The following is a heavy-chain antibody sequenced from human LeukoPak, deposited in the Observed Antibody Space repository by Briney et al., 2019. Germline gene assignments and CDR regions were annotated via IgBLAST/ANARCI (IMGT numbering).Heavy chain of an antibody. CDR1: GFTFSSYG. V-gene: IGHV3-33*01. D-gene: IGHD3-9*01. J-gene: IGHJ4*02. Sequence: PGGSLRLSCAASGFTFSSYGMHWVRQAPGKGLEWVAVIWYDGSNKYYADSVKGRFTISRDNSKNTLYLQMNSLRAEDTAVYYCARDGDILTGYYFDYWGQGTLVTVSS. CDR2: IWYDGSNK. CDR3: ARDGDILTGYYFDY.